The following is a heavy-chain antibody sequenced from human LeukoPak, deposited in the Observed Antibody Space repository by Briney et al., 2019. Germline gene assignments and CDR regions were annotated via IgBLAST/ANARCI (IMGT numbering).Heavy chain of an antibody. D-gene: IGHD5-18*01. CDR3: ARGDVDTAMATAFDY. V-gene: IGHV1-69*13. J-gene: IGHJ4*02. CDR1: GGTFSSYA. Sequence: SVKVSCKASGGTFSSYAISWVRQAPGQGLEWMGGIIPIFGTANYAQKFQGRVTITADESTSTAYMELSSLRSEDTAVYYCARGDVDTAMATAFDYWGQGTLVTVSS. CDR2: IIPIFGTA.